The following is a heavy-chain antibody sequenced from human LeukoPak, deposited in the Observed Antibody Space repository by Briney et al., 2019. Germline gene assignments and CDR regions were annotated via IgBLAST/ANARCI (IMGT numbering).Heavy chain of an antibody. CDR1: GFTFSSYE. CDR3: AELGITMIGGF. D-gene: IGHD3-10*02. J-gene: IGHJ6*04. CDR2: IRRSGSTI. V-gene: IGHV3-48*03. Sequence: GGSLRLSCAASGFTFSSYEMNWVRQAPGKGLEWVSYIRRSGSTIYYADSVKGRFTISRDNAKNSLYLQMNSLRAEDTAVYFCAELGITMIGGFWGKGTTVTTSS.